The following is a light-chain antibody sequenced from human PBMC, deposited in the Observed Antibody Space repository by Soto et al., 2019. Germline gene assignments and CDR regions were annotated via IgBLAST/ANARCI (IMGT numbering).Light chain of an antibody. J-gene: IGKJ4*01. CDR1: QSVLESSNNKNY. CDR3: QQYYSTPPT. V-gene: IGKV4-1*01. CDR2: WAS. Sequence: DIVMTQSPDSLAVSLGERATINCKSSQSVLESSNNKNYLAWYQQKPGQPPKLLIYWASTRESGVPDRFSGSGSGTDFTFTISSLQAEDVAVYYCQQYYSTPPTFGGGTKVEIK.